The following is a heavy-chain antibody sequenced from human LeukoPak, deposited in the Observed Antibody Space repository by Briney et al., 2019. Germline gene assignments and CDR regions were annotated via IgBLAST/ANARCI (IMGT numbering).Heavy chain of an antibody. CDR1: GGSFSDYY. CDR3: ARDFRTNYCSSTSCYVVYRPFDY. CDR2: INHSGST. V-gene: IGHV4-34*01. Sequence: SETLSLTCAAYGGSFSDYYWSWIRQPPGKGLEYIGEINHSGSTNYNPSLKSRVTISVDTSKNQFSLKLNSVTAADTAVYYCARDFRTNYCSSTSCYVVYRPFDYWGQGTLVTVSS. J-gene: IGHJ4*02. D-gene: IGHD2-2*01.